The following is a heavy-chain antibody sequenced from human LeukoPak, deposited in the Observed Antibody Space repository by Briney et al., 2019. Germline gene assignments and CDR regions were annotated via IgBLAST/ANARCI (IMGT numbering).Heavy chain of an antibody. Sequence: GGSLRLSCAASGFTFSRYAIHWVRQAPGEGLEYVSASSANGGSTYYADSVRGRFTISRDNSKNTVYFQVGSLRPEDMAVYYCGRSSIPVLGSRLHFDYWGQGTLVTVSS. D-gene: IGHD6-19*01. CDR3: GRSSIPVLGSRLHFDY. CDR2: SSANGGST. V-gene: IGHV3-64*02. CDR1: GFTFSRYA. J-gene: IGHJ4*02.